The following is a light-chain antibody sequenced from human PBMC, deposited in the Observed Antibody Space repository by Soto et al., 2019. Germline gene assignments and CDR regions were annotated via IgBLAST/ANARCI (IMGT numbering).Light chain of an antibody. CDR1: QTISSW. CDR2: AAS. Sequence: DIPMTQSPSTLSGSVGDRVTITCRASQTISSWLAWYQQKPGQAPKLLIYAASSLARGVPSRFSGSGSGTAFTLTINSLQPEDFATFYCQQDYSSPLTFGRGTKV. CDR3: QQDYSSPLT. V-gene: IGKV1-5*01. J-gene: IGKJ4*02.